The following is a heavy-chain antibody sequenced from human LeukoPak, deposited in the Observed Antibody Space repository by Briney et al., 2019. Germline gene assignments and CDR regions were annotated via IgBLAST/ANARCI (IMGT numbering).Heavy chain of an antibody. D-gene: IGHD3-10*01. J-gene: IGHJ4*02. CDR1: GFTFSSYW. Sequence: PGGSLRLSCAASGFTFSSYWMSWVRQAPGKGLEWVANIKQDGSEKYYVDSVKGRFTISRDNAKNSLYLQMNSLRAEDTAVYYCARASYGSGSYYPYYFDYWGQGTLVTVSS. V-gene: IGHV3-7*01. CDR2: IKQDGSEK. CDR3: ARASYGSGSYYPYYFDY.